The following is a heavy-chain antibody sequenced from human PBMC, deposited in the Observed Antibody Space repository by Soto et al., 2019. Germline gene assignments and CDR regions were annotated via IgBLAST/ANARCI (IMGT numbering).Heavy chain of an antibody. J-gene: IGHJ5*02. Sequence: ASVKVSCKASGYTFTNYGISWVRQAPGQGLEWMGWISAYNGNTNYAQKLQGRVTMTTDTSTSTAYMELRSLRSDDTAVYYCARDWYYDFWSGYYPDNWFDPWGQGTLVTAPQ. V-gene: IGHV1-18*01. CDR2: ISAYNGNT. D-gene: IGHD3-3*01. CDR3: ARDWYYDFWSGYYPDNWFDP. CDR1: GYTFTNYG.